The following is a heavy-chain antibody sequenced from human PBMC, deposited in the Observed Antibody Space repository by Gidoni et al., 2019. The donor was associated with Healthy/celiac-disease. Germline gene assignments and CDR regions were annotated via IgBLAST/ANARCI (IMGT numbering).Heavy chain of an antibody. CDR3: ARELGTGGFDY. V-gene: IGHV4-59*01. CDR1: GGSISSYY. J-gene: IGHJ4*02. Sequence: QVQLQESGPGLVKPSETLSLTCTVSGGSISSYYWSWIRQPPGKGLEWIGYIYYSGSTNYNPSLKSRVTISVDTSKNQFSLKLSSVTAADTAVYYCARELGTGGFDYWGQGTLVTVSS. CDR2: IYYSGST. D-gene: IGHD3-10*01.